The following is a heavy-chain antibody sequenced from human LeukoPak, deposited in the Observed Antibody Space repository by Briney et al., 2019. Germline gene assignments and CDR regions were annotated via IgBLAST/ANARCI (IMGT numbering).Heavy chain of an antibody. Sequence: PGGSLRLSCAASGFTFGSYAMSWVRQAPGKGLEWVSAISGSGGSTYYADSVKGRFTISRNNSKNTLYLQMNSLRAEDTAVYYCAKDSLPDTDYWGQGTLVTVSS. J-gene: IGHJ4*02. D-gene: IGHD2-2*01. V-gene: IGHV3-23*01. CDR1: GFTFGSYA. CDR2: ISGSGGST. CDR3: AKDSLPDTDY.